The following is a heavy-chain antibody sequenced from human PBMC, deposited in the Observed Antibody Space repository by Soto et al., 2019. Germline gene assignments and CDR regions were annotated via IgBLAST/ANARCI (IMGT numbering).Heavy chain of an antibody. CDR1: GGSIRGYY. Sequence: SETLSLTCTVSGGSIRGYYWTWIRQTPGKGLEWIGHIYYTGSTKYNPSLKSRVTISVETSKNQFYLKLSSVTAADTAMYYCAMTKTTLCNWFDPWGQGTQVTVSS. J-gene: IGHJ5*02. CDR2: IYYTGST. D-gene: IGHD1-7*01. CDR3: AMTKTTLCNWFDP. V-gene: IGHV4-59*08.